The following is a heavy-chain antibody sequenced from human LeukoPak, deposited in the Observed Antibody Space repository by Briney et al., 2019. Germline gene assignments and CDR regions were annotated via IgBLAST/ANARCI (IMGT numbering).Heavy chain of an antibody. J-gene: IGHJ4*02. CDR3: ARGNTAMATYNFDY. CDR1: GFTFSSYG. Sequence: GGSLRLSCAASGFTFSSYGMHWVRQAPGKGLEWVAVISYDGSNKYYADSVKGRFTISRDNSKNTLYLQMNSLRAEDTAVYYCARGNTAMATYNFDYWGQGTLVTVSS. CDR2: ISYDGSNK. D-gene: IGHD5-18*01. V-gene: IGHV3-30*03.